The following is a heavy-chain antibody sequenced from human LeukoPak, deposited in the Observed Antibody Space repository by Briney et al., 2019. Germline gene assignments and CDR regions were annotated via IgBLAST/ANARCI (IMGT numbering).Heavy chain of an antibody. Sequence: ASVKVSCKASGYTFTSYGISWVRQAPGQGLEWMGWISAYNGNTNYAQKLQGRVTMTTDTSTSTAYMELRSLRSDDTAVYYCARFEDIVVVPAAMDVWGQGTTVTVSS. CDR2: ISAYNGNT. J-gene: IGHJ6*02. CDR3: ARFEDIVVVPAAMDV. D-gene: IGHD2-2*01. CDR1: GYTFTSYG. V-gene: IGHV1-18*01.